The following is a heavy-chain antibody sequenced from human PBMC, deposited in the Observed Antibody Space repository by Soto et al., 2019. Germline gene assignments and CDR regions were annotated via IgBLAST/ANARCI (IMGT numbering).Heavy chain of an antibody. Sequence: SKPRSLTVSVSGVSIRRSFWRWIGQSPGKALGWIGYIFYSGSTNYNPSLKNPVTISEDTSQKQFSPNLGSVTAPDTAAYYCVRDLTMYSGRNGGFDYWGQGTLVTVSS. CDR1: GVSIRRSF. CDR3: VRDLTMYSGRNGGFDY. CDR2: IFYSGST. J-gene: IGHJ4*02. D-gene: IGHD1-26*01. V-gene: IGHV4-59*13.